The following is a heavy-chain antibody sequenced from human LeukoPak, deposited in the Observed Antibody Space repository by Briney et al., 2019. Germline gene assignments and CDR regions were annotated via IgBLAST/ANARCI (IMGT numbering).Heavy chain of an antibody. Sequence: ASVKVSCKVSGCTLTELSMHWVRQAPGKGLEWMGGFDPEDGETIYAQKFQGRVTMTTDTSTSTAYMELRGLRSDDTAVYYCARVQDTMVRGVITPNFDYWGQGTLVTVSS. J-gene: IGHJ4*02. CDR2: FDPEDGET. V-gene: IGHV1-24*01. D-gene: IGHD3-10*01. CDR3: ARVQDTMVRGVITPNFDY. CDR1: GCTLTELS.